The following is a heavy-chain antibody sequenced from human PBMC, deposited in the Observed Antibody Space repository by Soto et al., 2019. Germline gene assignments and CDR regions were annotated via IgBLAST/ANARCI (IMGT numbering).Heavy chain of an antibody. CDR1: RFTFSSYG. V-gene: IGHV3-33*01. D-gene: IGHD6-6*01. J-gene: IGHJ6*02. CDR3: ASGPPYSSSSFGMDV. CDR2: IWYDGSNK. Sequence: GGSLRLSCAASRFTFSSYGMHWVRQAPGKGLEWVAVIWYDGSNKYYADSVKGRFTISRDNSKNTLYLQMNSLRAEDTAVYYCASGPPYSSSSFGMDVWGQGTTVTVSS.